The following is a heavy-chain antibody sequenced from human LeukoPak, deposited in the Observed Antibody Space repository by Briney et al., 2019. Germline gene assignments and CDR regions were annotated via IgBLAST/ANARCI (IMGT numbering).Heavy chain of an antibody. V-gene: IGHV5-51*01. D-gene: IGHD6-13*01. J-gene: IGHJ4*02. CDR2: IYPGDSDT. CDR1: GYSFTSYW. Sequence: GESLKISCKGSGYSFTSYWIGWVRQMPGKGLEWTGIIYPGDSDTKYSPSFQGQVTISADESINTAYLQWSSLKASDTAMYYCARLQSLGTAAGTIDYWGQGTLVTVSS. CDR3: ARLQSLGTAAGTIDY.